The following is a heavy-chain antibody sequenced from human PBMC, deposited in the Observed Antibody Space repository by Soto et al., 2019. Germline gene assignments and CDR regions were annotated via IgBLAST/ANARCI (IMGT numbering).Heavy chain of an antibody. J-gene: IGHJ3*02. D-gene: IGHD3-22*01. V-gene: IGHV4-39*02. CDR3: GRDFSTYYYDGRGYYLRPVAFDI. Sequence: SETLSLTCTVSGGSISSSSYYWGWIRQPPGKGLEWIGSIYYSGSTYYNPSLKSRVTISVDTSKNQFSLKLSSVTAADTAVYYCGRDFSTYYYDGRGYYLRPVAFDIWGQGTRVTVSS. CDR1: GGSISSSSYY. CDR2: IYYSGST.